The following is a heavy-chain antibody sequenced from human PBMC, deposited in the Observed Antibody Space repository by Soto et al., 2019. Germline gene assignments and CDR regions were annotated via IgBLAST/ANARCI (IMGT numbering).Heavy chain of an antibody. J-gene: IGHJ6*02. CDR2: IYSSGSA. D-gene: IGHD3-3*01. CDR3: ARDIALPHDVYAGWSLGV. V-gene: IGHV4-59*01. Sequence: SETLSLTCTVSGGYINNDYWSWVRQPPGKGLEWIGYIYSSGSADYNPSLKSRVTISVDTSKNQFSLQLRSVTAADTAVYYCARDIALPHDVYAGWSLGVWGQGTTVTVSS. CDR1: GGYINNDY.